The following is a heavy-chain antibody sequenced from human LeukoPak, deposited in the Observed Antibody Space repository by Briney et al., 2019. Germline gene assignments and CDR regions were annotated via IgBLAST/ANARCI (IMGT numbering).Heavy chain of an antibody. CDR1: GFTFDDYA. V-gene: IGHV3-43D*03. J-gene: IGHJ6*03. D-gene: IGHD5-18*01. CDR2: ISWDGSST. Sequence: PGGSLRLSCAASGFTFDDYAMRWVRQAPGKGLEWVSLISWDGSSTYYADSVKGRFTISRDNSKNYLYLQMNSLRAEDTALYYCAKDGSSGYSYQRAHYYMDVWGKGTTVTVSS. CDR3: AKDGSSGYSYQRAHYYMDV.